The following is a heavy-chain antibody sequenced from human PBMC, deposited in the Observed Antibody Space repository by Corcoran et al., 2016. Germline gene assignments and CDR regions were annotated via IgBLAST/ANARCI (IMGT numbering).Heavy chain of an antibody. CDR3: AKVGSGYDSSGSLDY. J-gene: IGHJ4*02. CDR1: GGSISSYY. V-gene: IGHV4-59*01. D-gene: IGHD3-22*01. Sequence: QVQLQESGPGLVKPSETLSLTCTVSGGSISSYYWSWIRQPPGKGLEWIGYIYYSGSTNYNPSLKSRVTISVDTSKNQFSLKMSSVSAADTAGYYCAKVGSGYDSSGSLDYWGQGTLVTVSS. CDR2: IYYSGST.